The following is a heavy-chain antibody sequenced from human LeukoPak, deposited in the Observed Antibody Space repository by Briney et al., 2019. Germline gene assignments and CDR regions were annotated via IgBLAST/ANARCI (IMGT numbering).Heavy chain of an antibody. CDR1: GFTFSSYG. J-gene: IGHJ1*01. CDR2: IWYDGSNK. V-gene: IGHV3-33*01. Sequence: GRSLRLSCAASGFTFSSYGMHWVRQAPGKGLEWVAVIWYDGSNKYYADSMKGRFTISRDSSKNTLYLQINSLRAEDTAVYYCARDRPGYFQHWGQGTLVTVSS. CDR3: ARDRPGYFQH.